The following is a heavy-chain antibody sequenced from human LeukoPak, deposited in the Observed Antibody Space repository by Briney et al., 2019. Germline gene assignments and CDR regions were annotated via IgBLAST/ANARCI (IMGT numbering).Heavy chain of an antibody. J-gene: IGHJ4*02. Sequence: PGGSLRLSCAASGFTFSSYAMHWVRQAPGKGLEWVSAISGSGGSTYYADSVKGRFTISRDNSKNTLYLQMNSLRAEDTAVYYCAKGRTMTTVVTALDYWGQGTLVTVSS. CDR3: AKGRTMTTVVTALDY. D-gene: IGHD4-23*01. CDR1: GFTFSSYA. V-gene: IGHV3-23*01. CDR2: ISGSGGST.